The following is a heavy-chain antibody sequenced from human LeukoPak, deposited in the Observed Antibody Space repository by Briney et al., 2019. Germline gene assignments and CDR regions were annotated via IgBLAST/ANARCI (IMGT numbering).Heavy chain of an antibody. CDR1: GLTFSTYW. V-gene: IGHV3-74*01. CDR2: ISSDASIT. D-gene: IGHD2-15*01. CDR3: ATSARTYIGSSLDY. Sequence: GGSLRLSCAASGLTFSTYWMHWVRHDPRKGLVWVSRISSDASITSYADPVKGRFTISRDNAKNTLYLQMNSLRAEDTALYYCATSARTYIGSSLDYWGRGTLVTVSS. J-gene: IGHJ4*02.